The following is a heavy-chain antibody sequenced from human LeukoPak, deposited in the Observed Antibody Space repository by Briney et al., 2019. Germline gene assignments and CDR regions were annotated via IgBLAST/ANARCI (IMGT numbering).Heavy chain of an antibody. J-gene: IGHJ6*02. CDR1: GYSFTSYC. CDR2: FCPGDSDT. D-gene: IGHD1-26*01. CDR3: TSGSYYGYQPYYYYYYGMDV. Sequence: GESLKISCKTSGYSFTSYCIGWVRQMSGRGLEWMGIFCPGDSDTRYSPSFQGQVTISADKSLRTAYLQWSSLNASDTAMYYCTSGSYYGYQPYYYYYYGMDVWGQGTTVTVSS. V-gene: IGHV5-51*01.